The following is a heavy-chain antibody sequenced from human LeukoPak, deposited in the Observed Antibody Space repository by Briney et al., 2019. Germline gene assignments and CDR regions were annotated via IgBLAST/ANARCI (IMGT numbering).Heavy chain of an antibody. CDR3: ARDRGAYAREY. J-gene: IGHJ4*02. CDR2: IKRDGSEK. CDR1: GFTFSSYW. V-gene: IGHV3-7*03. Sequence: GGSLRLSCAASGFTFSSYWMSWVRQAPGKGLEWVANIKRDGSEKYYVGSVKGRFTISRDNAQNSLYLQMNSLRVEDTAVYYCARDRGAYAREYWGQGTLVTVSS. D-gene: IGHD5-24*01.